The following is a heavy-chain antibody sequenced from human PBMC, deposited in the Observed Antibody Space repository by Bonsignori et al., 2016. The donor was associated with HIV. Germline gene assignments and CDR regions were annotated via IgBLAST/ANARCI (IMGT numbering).Heavy chain of an antibody. CDR3: TRETGIWWGVY. J-gene: IGHJ4*02. D-gene: IGHD2-8*02. Sequence: WVRQAPGQGLEYMGWINPNSGGTFYAQKFQGRVAMTRDTSITTAYMDLSSLTSDDTAIYYCTRETGIWWGVYWGQGTLVTVSS. V-gene: IGHV1-2*02. CDR2: INPNSGGT.